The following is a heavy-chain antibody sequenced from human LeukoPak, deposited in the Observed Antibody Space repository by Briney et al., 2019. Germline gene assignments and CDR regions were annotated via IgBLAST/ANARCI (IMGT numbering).Heavy chain of an antibody. CDR2: INDSGIT. CDR1: GGSFSDCY. D-gene: IGHD3-10*01. Sequence: KASETLSLTCAVYGGSFSDCYWTWIRQPPGKGLEWIGEINDSGITNYNPSLKSRVTISVDTSKNQFSLKLSSVTAADTAVYYCTRGRISYYGSGKPPKFDPWGQGTLVTVSS. V-gene: IGHV4-34*01. J-gene: IGHJ5*02. CDR3: TRGRISYYGSGKPPKFDP.